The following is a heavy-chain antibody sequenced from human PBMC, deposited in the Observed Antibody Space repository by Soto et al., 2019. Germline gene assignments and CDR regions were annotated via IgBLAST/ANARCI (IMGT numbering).Heavy chain of an antibody. CDR3: ASSPGSYTPHYYYGMDV. D-gene: IGHD2-2*02. CDR2: IIPIFGTA. V-gene: IGHV1-69*13. Sequence: ASVKVSCKVSGGTFSSYAISWVRQAPGQGLEWMGGIIPIFGTANYAQKFQGRVTITADESTSTAYMELSSLRSEDTAVYYCASSPGSYTPHYYYGMDVWGQGTTVTVSS. CDR1: GGTFSSYA. J-gene: IGHJ6*02.